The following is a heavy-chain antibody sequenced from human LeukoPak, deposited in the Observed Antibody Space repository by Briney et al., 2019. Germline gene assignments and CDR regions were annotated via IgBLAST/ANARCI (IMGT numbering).Heavy chain of an antibody. J-gene: IGHJ4*02. D-gene: IGHD1-26*01. V-gene: IGHV3-7*01. CDR3: AKSGSYFDFDY. CDR2: IDQHGDEK. CDR1: GLTFSGSW. Sequence: PGGSLRLSCAASGLTFSGSWMSWVRQAPGKGLEWVANIDQHGDEKYYVDSVKGRFTISRDNAKNSLYLQMNSLIPEDTAVCYCAKSGSYFDFDYWGQGTLVTSPQ.